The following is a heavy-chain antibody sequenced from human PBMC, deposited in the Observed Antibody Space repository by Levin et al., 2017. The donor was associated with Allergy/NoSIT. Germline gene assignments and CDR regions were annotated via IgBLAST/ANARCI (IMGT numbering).Heavy chain of an antibody. CDR1: GFTFGDYA. CDR2: LRSIRHGGTA. CDR3: TRDIAARHWFDP. Sequence: KAGGSLRLSCTASGFTFGDYAMSWFRQAPGKGLEWVAFLRSIRHGGTAEYAPSVKGRFIISRDDSKSIAFLQMNSLKIEDTAVYYCTRDIAARHWFDPWGQGTLVTVSS. V-gene: IGHV3-49*05. D-gene: IGHD6-6*01. J-gene: IGHJ5*02.